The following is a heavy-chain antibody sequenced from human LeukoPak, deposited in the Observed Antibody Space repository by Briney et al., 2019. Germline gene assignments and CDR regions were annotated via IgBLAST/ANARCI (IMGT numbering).Heavy chain of an antibody. J-gene: IGHJ4*02. CDR2: TYYRSKWYN. CDR1: GVSVSSNSAA. D-gene: IGHD6-13*01. CDR3: ARDRVAAAVYYFDC. V-gene: IGHV6-1*01. Sequence: SQTLSLTCAISGVSVSSNSAAWNCSRQSPSRGLEWLGRTYYRSKWYNDYAVSVKSRITINPDTSKNQFSLQLDSVTPEDTAVYYCARDRVAAAVYYFDCWGQGTLVTVSS.